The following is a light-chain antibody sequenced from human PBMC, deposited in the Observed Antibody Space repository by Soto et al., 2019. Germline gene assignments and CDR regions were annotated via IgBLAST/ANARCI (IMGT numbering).Light chain of an antibody. CDR3: QQYSSSPWT. V-gene: IGKV3-20*01. CDR2: GAF. CDR1: QSIRRY. Sequence: IVLTQSPGTLSLSPGERTTLSCRASQSIRRYLAWYLQTSGQAPRLLIHGAFSRETGIPSRFSGRGAGTEFTLSISRLEPEDFAVDDCQQYSSSPWTFGQGTKVDIK. J-gene: IGKJ1*01.